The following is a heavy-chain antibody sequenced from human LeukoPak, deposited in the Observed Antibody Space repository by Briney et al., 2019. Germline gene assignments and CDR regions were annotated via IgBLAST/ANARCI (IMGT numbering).Heavy chain of an antibody. D-gene: IGHD2-2*01. CDR1: GGTFSSYA. J-gene: IGHJ4*02. Sequence: SVKVSCKASGGTFSSYAISWVRQAPGQGLEWMGGIIPIFGTANYAQKFQGRVTITADESTSTAYMELSSPRSEDTAVYYCASGGVVPAANLDYWGQGTLVTVSS. CDR2: IIPIFGTA. CDR3: ASGGVVPAANLDY. V-gene: IGHV1-69*13.